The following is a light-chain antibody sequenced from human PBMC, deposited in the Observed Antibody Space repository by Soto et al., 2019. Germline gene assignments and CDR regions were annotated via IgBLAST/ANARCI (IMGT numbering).Light chain of an antibody. CDR3: QSYDSSLRAWV. CDR2: ANT. V-gene: IGLV1-40*01. J-gene: IGLJ3*02. Sequence: QAVLTQPPSVSGAPGQRVTSSGTGSSSNIGTPYDVHWYQQFPGTAPTLLIFANTNRPSGVPDRFSASKSGTSASLAITGLQADDAADYYCQSYDSSLRAWVFGGGTKLTVL. CDR1: SSNIGTPYD.